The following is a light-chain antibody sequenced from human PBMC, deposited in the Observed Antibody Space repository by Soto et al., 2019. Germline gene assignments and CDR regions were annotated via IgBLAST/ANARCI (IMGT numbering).Light chain of an antibody. Sequence: EFVLTQSPATLSLSPGERATLSCRASQSVSSYLAWYQQKPGQAPRLLIYDASNRATGIPARFSGTGSGTDFTLTITNLEPEDFAVYYCQVRTNWSIAFGRGTRLETK. J-gene: IGKJ5*01. V-gene: IGKV3-11*01. CDR2: DAS. CDR1: QSVSSY. CDR3: QVRTNWSIA.